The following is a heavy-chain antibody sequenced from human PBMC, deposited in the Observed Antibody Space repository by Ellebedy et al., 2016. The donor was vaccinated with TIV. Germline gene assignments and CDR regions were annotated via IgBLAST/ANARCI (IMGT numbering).Heavy chain of an antibody. CDR3: ARASFYDVDLSGWYFDL. V-gene: IGHV3-66*01. Sequence: GGSLRLSCAASKFTVSYNYMNWVRQAPGKGPEWVSGIYTDDSTDYADSVKGRFTISRDNSKNTLYLQMNSLRTEDTAVYYRARASFYDVDLSGWYFDLWGRGTLITVSS. CDR2: IYTDDST. J-gene: IGHJ2*01. D-gene: IGHD3-10*02. CDR1: KFTVSYNY.